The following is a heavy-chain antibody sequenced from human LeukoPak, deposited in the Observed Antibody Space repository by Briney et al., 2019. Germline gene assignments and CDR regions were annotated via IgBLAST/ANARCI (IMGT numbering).Heavy chain of an antibody. D-gene: IGHD2-8*01. V-gene: IGHV3-30*02. J-gene: IGHJ5*02. CDR1: GFTFTTRG. CDR3: ATTEGVTDKWLDP. CDR2: AENDGRIK. Sequence: PGGSLRLSCAASGFTFTTRGMHWVRQAPGKGPQWVAFAENDGRIKYNENSVEGRFTISRDNSKNTLYLQMNSLRPEDTAVYYCATTEGVTDKWLDPWGQGTQVTVSS.